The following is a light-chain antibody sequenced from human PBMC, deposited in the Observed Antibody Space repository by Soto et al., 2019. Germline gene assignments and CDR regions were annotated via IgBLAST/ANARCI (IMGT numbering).Light chain of an antibody. Sequence: EIVLMQSPGTLSLSPGERATLSCRASQSVSSSYLAWYQQKPGQAPRLLIYGASSRATGIPDRFSGSGSGTDFTLTISRLEPEDFAVYYCQQYGSSPSALTFGGGTKVDIK. CDR2: GAS. CDR3: QQYGSSPSALT. V-gene: IGKV3-20*01. J-gene: IGKJ4*01. CDR1: QSVSSSY.